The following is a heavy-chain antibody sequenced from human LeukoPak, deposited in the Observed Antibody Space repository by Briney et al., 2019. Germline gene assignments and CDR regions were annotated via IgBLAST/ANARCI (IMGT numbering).Heavy chain of an antibody. V-gene: IGHV1-2*02. CDR3: ARKISGSFIFDY. CDR1: GYTFTGYY. D-gene: IGHD1-26*01. CDR2: INPNSGGT. J-gene: IGHJ4*02. Sequence: ASVTVSFKASGYTFTGYYMHWVRQAPGQGLEWMGWINPNSGGTNYAQKFQGRVTMTRDTSISTAYMELSRLRSDDTAVYYCARKISGSFIFDYWGQGTLVTVSS.